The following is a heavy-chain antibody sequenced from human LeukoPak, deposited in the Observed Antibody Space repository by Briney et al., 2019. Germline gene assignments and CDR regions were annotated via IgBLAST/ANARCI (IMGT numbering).Heavy chain of an antibody. V-gene: IGHV1-69*05. CDR1: GGTFSSYA. CDR2: IIPIFGTA. Sequence: SVNDSCKASGGTFSSYAISWVRQAPGQGLEWMGGIIPIFGTANYAQKFQGRVTITTDESTSTAYMELSSLRSEDTAVYYCAVFGVVPCLGEAAAGTKCAFDIWGQGTMVTVSS. J-gene: IGHJ3*02. CDR3: AVFGVVPCLGEAAAGTKCAFDI. D-gene: IGHD6-13*01.